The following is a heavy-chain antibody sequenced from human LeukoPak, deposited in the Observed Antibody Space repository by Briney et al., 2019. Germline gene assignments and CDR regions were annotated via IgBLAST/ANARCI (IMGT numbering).Heavy chain of an antibody. J-gene: IGHJ4*02. Sequence: PGRSLRLSCAASGFTFSSYGMHWVRQAPGKGLEWVAVIWYDGSNKYYADSAKGRFTISRGNSKNTLYLQMNSLRAEDTAVYYCAGGYGDLDYWGQGTLVTVSS. CDR3: AGGYGDLDY. D-gene: IGHD5-18*01. CDR1: GFTFSSYG. V-gene: IGHV3-33*01. CDR2: IWYDGSNK.